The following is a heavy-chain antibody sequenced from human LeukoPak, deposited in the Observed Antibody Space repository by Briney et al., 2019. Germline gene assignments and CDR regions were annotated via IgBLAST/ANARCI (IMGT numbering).Heavy chain of an antibody. D-gene: IGHD1-26*01. Sequence: VASVKVSCKASGYSFSGYYINWVRQAPGQGLEWMGWIKPNGGDTNYPQKFRARITMTRDTSISTVYIELKSLTSDDTAVYYCARGDEWELAVDFWGQGTLVTVSS. CDR2: IKPNGGDT. V-gene: IGHV1-2*02. CDR3: ARGDEWELAVDF. J-gene: IGHJ4*02. CDR1: GYSFSGYY.